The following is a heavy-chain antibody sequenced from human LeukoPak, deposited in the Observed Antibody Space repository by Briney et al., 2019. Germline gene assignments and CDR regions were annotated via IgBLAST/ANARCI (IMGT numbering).Heavy chain of an antibody. Sequence: GASVKVSFKASGGTFSIYAIGWVRQAPGQGREWMGRIIPIFGIANYAQKFQGRGTITADKSTSTAYMELSSLRSEDTAVYYCARAAPYYYDSSGDYAFDIWGQGTMVTVSS. CDR1: GGTFSIYA. D-gene: IGHD3-22*01. CDR2: IIPIFGIA. J-gene: IGHJ3*02. CDR3: ARAAPYYYDSSGDYAFDI. V-gene: IGHV1-69*10.